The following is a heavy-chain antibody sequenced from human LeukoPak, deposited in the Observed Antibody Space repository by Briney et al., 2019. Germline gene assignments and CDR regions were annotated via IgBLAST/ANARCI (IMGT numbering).Heavy chain of an antibody. CDR3: ARDQGAWGYGYNFDY. J-gene: IGHJ4*02. CDR2: ISGSGGST. CDR1: GFTFSSYA. D-gene: IGHD3-16*01. V-gene: IGHV3-23*01. Sequence: GGSLRLSCAASGFTFSSYAMSWVRQAPGKGLEWVSAISGSGGSTYYADSVKGRFTISRDNSKNTLYLQMISLRAEDTAVYYCARDQGAWGYGYNFDYWGQGTLVTVSS.